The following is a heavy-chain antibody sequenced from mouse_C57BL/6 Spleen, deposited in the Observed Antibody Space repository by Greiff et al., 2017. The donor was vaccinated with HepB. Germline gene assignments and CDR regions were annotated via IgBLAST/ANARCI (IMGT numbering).Heavy chain of an antibody. J-gene: IGHJ4*01. CDR3: TIDYYGSSYYYAIDY. CDR1: GFTFSSYA. V-gene: IGHV5-9-1*02. CDR2: ISSGGDYI. Sequence: EVKLVESGAGLVKPGGSLKLSCAASGFTFSSYAMSWVRQTPEKRLEWVAYISSGGDYIDYADTVKGRFNIARDNARNTLYLQMSSLKSEDTAMYYCTIDYYGSSYYYAIDYWGQGTSVTFSS. D-gene: IGHD1-1*01.